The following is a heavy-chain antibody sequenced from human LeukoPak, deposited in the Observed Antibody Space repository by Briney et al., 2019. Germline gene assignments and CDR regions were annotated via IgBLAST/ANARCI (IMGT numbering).Heavy chain of an antibody. CDR3: AREGGATFDY. CDR1: GFTSGTNGLTYG. J-gene: IGHJ4*02. Sequence: GGSLRLSCEVSGFTSGTNGLTYGLTWVRQAPGKGLEWVSSVSGSGDATYIADSVRGRFTISRDNSKNTLHLQMNSLRAEDTGVYYCAREGGATFDYWGQGTLVTVSS. CDR2: VSGSGDAT. D-gene: IGHD3-16*01. V-gene: IGHV3-23*01.